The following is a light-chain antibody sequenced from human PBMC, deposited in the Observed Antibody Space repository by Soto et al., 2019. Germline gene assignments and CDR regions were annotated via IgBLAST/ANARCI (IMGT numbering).Light chain of an antibody. V-gene: IGLV2-23*01. Sequence: QSALTQPASVSGSPGQSITISCPGTSSDVGSYNLVSWYQQHPGKAPKLMIYEGSKRPSGVSNRVSGSKSGNTASLTISGLQAEDEADYYCFSYAGSSTVVFGGGTKLTVL. CDR3: FSYAGSSTVV. CDR2: EGS. CDR1: SSDVGSYNL. J-gene: IGLJ2*01.